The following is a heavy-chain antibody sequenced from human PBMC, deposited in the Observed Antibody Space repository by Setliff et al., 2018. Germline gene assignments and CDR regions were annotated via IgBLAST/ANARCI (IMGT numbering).Heavy chain of an antibody. V-gene: IGHV4-30-4*08. CDR3: ARVPYSGYDHLTRYFDY. CDR2: IFYSGST. Sequence: TLSLTCPVSGGSISRGDYYWSWIRQPPGKGLEWIGYIFYSGSTYYNPSLKSRVTISVDTSKNRFSLKLSSVTAADTAVYYCARVPYSGYDHLTRYFDYWGQGSLVTVSS. CDR1: GGSISRGDYY. D-gene: IGHD5-12*01. J-gene: IGHJ4*02.